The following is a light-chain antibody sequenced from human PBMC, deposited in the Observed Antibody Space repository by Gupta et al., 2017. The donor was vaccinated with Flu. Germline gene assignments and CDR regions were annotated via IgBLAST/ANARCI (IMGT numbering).Light chain of an antibody. CDR2: GAS. Sequence: IVMTQSPATLYLSPGERATLSCMASQSVSSNLEWYQQKPGQSPRLLISGASTRDSGLTARLSGSGTGTDLTRTISSRQSEAFAVYYCQHDKNWHPLTFGGGTKVEIK. CDR3: QHDKNWHPLT. V-gene: IGKV3-15*01. J-gene: IGKJ4*01. CDR1: QSVSSN.